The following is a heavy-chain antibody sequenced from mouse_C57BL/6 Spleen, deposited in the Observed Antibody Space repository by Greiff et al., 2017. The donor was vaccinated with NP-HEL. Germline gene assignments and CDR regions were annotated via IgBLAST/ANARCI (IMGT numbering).Heavy chain of an antibody. CDR1: GYTFTSYW. Sequence: VQLQQPGAELVMPGASVKLSCKASGYTFTSYWMHWVKQRPGQGLEWIGEIDPSDSYTNYNQKFKGKSTLTVDKSSSTAYMQFGSLASEDSAVYYCARGGGLGRWFAYWGQGTLVTVSA. CDR2: IDPSDSYT. V-gene: IGHV1-69*01. D-gene: IGHD4-1*01. J-gene: IGHJ3*01. CDR3: ARGGGLGRWFAY.